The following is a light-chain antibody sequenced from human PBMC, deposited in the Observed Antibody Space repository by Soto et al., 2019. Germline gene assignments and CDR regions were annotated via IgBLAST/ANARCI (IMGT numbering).Light chain of an antibody. CDR1: QSISYW. CDR3: QQANSFPIT. V-gene: IGKV1-12*01. J-gene: IGKJ5*01. CDR2: VAS. Sequence: DIEVTQSTSTLSASVGARVSITCRASQSISYWLAWYQQKPGKAPNLLIYVASNLQSGVPSRFSGNGSGTYFTLTISSLQPEDFATYYCQQANSFPITFAQGTRLEIK.